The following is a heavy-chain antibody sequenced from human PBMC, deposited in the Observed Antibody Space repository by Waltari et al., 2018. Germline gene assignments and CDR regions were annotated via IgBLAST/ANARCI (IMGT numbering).Heavy chain of an antibody. D-gene: IGHD3-22*01. V-gene: IGHV3-53*02. J-gene: IGHJ4*02. CDR2: IYSGGST. CDR3: ARFRDYDSSGYRLFDY. Sequence: EVQMVETGGGLIQPGGSLRRACTASGFTVSSHYITCVRQSPGKVLGWVSVIYSGGSTYYADSVKGRFTISRDNSKNTLYLQMNSLRAEDTAVYYCARFRDYDSSGYRLFDYWGQGTLVTVSS. CDR1: GFTVSSHY.